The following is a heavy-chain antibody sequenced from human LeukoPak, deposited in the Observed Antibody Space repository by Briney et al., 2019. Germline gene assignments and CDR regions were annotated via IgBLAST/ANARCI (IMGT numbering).Heavy chain of an antibody. CDR3: AKDPALSIAVAGNSDY. CDR1: GFTFSSYG. J-gene: IGHJ4*02. V-gene: IGHV3-30*02. CDR2: IRYDGSNK. Sequence: GGSLRLSCAASGFTFSSYGMHWVRQAPGNGLEWVAFIRYDGSNKYYADSVKGRFTISRDNSKNTLYLQMNSLRAEDTAVYYCAKDPALSIAVAGNSDYWGQGTLVTVSS. D-gene: IGHD6-19*01.